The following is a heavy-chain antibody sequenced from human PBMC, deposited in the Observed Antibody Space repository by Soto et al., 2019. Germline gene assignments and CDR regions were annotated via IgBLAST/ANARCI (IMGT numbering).Heavy chain of an antibody. J-gene: IGHJ4*02. D-gene: IGHD3-16*01. Sequence: WGSLRLSCVPTGFTCSDYLMSWVRQAPGKGLEWVANIKQDGIEKNYVDSVKGRFTISRDNTKSSLYLQMNSLRVEDTAVYYCARAEQVWYGGPDYCGQGTLVTVSS. CDR1: GFTCSDYL. CDR2: IKQDGIEK. CDR3: ARAEQVWYGGPDY. V-gene: IGHV3-7*04.